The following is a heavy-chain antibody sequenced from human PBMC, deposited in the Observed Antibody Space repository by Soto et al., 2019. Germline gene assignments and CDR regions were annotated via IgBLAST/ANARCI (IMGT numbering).Heavy chain of an antibody. J-gene: IGHJ6*02. V-gene: IGHV4-59*01. Sequence: SETLSLTCTVSGGSISSYYWSWIRQPPGKGLEWIGYIYYSGSTNYNPSLKSRVTISVDTSKNQFSLKLSSVTAADTAVYYCARLSTGTTYYYYGIDVWGQGTTVTVSS. D-gene: IGHD1-7*01. CDR3: ARLSTGTTYYYYGIDV. CDR1: GGSISSYY. CDR2: IYYSGST.